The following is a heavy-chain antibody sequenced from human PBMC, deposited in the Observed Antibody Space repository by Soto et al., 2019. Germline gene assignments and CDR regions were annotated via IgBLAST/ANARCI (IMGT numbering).Heavy chain of an antibody. J-gene: IGHJ6*02. Sequence: PAGSTTPASLASASSSSTYAMGWVRQAPGKGLEWVSAISGSGGSTYYADSVKGRFTISRDNSKNTLYLQMNSLRAEDTAVYYCAKTRRDGHGMDVWGQGTTVTVSS. CDR1: ASSSSTYA. CDR3: AKTRRDGHGMDV. CDR2: ISGSGGST. V-gene: IGHV3-23*01. D-gene: IGHD2-21*01.